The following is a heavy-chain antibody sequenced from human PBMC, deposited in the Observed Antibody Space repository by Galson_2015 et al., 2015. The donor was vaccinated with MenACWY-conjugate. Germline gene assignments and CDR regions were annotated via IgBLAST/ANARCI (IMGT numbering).Heavy chain of an antibody. CDR1: GGSVRSSSYY. J-gene: IGHJ4*02. CDR2: IYYSGST. Sequence: TLSLTCTVSGGSVRSSSYYWGWIRQPPGKGLEWIGSIYYSGSTNYNPSLKSRVTISVDTSKNRFSLKLSSVTAADTAVYYCARHHYGSGSYYYDVIDYWGQGTLVTVSS. D-gene: IGHD3-10*01. V-gene: IGHV4-39*01. CDR3: ARHHYGSGSYYYDVIDY.